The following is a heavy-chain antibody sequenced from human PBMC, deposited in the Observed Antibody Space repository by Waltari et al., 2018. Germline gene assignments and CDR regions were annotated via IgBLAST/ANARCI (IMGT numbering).Heavy chain of an antibody. V-gene: IGHV3-48*01. D-gene: IGHD6-13*01. CDR1: GFTFSSYS. Sequence: EVQLVESGGGLVQPGGSLRLSCAASGFTFSSYSMNWVRQAPGKGLEWVSYISSSSSTIYYADSVKGRFTISRDNAKNSLYLQMNSLRAEDTAVYYCARDDGSSSIDYWGQGTLVTVSS. CDR2: ISSSSSTI. J-gene: IGHJ4*02. CDR3: ARDDGSSSIDY.